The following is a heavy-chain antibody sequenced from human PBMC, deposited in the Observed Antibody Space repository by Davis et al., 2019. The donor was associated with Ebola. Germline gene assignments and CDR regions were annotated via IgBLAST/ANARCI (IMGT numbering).Heavy chain of an antibody. CDR2: ISAYNGNT. D-gene: IGHD2-15*01. Sequence: SVKVSCKASGYTFTSYGISWVRQAPGQGLEWMGWISAYNGNTNYAQKLQGRVTMTTDTSTSTAYMELRSLRSDDTAVYYCARTSAAYCSGGSCYDDYWGQGTLVTVSS. CDR3: ARTSAAYCSGGSCYDDY. CDR1: GYTFTSYG. J-gene: IGHJ4*02. V-gene: IGHV1-18*01.